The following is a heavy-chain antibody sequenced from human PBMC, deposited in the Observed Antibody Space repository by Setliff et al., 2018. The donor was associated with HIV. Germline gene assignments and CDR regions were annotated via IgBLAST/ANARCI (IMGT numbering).Heavy chain of an antibody. CDR2: IYHSEST. CDR3: AREKNGYFDS. Sequence: SETLSLTCAVSGYSISSGYYWGWIRQPPGKGLEWIGSIYHSESTYYNPSLKSRVTISVDTSKNQFSLTVTSVTAADTAVYYCAREKNGYFDSWGQGTLVTVSS. V-gene: IGHV4-38-2*02. J-gene: IGHJ4*02. CDR1: GYSISSGYY. D-gene: IGHD2-8*01.